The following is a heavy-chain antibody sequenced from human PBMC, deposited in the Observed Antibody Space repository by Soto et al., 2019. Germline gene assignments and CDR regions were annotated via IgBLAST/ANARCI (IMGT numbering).Heavy chain of an antibody. Sequence: PGGSLRLPCAASGFTFSSYGMHWVRQAPGKGLEWVAVIWYDGSNKYYADSVKGRFTISRDNSKNTLYLQMNSLRAEDTAVYYCARAYWNLDAFGIWGQGTMVTVSS. CDR3: ARAYWNLDAFGI. CDR2: IWYDGSNK. V-gene: IGHV3-33*01. CDR1: GFTFSSYG. J-gene: IGHJ3*02. D-gene: IGHD1-1*01.